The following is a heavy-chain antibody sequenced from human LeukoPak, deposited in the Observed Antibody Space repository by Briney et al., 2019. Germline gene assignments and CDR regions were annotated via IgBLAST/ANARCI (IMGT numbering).Heavy chain of an antibody. Sequence: PGGSLRLSCAASGFTFSSYGMHWVRQAPGKGLEWVAFIRYDGSNKYYADSVKGRFTISRDNSKNTLYLQMNSLRAEDTAVYYCAKDSFLQLWFGELYWFDPWGQGTLATVSS. J-gene: IGHJ5*02. V-gene: IGHV3-30*02. CDR2: IRYDGSNK. CDR3: AKDSFLQLWFGELYWFDP. D-gene: IGHD3-10*01. CDR1: GFTFSSYG.